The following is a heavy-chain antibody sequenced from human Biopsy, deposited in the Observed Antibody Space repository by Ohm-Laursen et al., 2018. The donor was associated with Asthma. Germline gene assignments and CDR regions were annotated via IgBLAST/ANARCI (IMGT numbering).Heavy chain of an antibody. V-gene: IGHV4-59*01. CDR3: AGFCSGGNCPDH. CDR2: IHYSGST. CDR1: GVSIRSYY. D-gene: IGHD2-15*01. J-gene: IGHJ4*02. Sequence: VTLSLTCTVSGVSIRSYYWTWTRQPPGKGLEWIGNIHYSGSTYSNPSLKSRVTISVDTSKKQISLRLSSVIAADTAVYYCAGFCSGGNCPDHWGQGTLVTVSS.